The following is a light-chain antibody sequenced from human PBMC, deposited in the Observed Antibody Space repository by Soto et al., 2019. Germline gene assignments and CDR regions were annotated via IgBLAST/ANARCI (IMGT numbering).Light chain of an antibody. CDR2: HAS. Sequence: DIQMTQSPSTLSASVGDRVIITCRASQSISSWLAWYQQKPGKAPNLLIYHASTLESGVPSRFSGSGSGTEFTLAISSLQPDDFATDYCQQYNISSCTFGQGTKLEIK. J-gene: IGKJ2*02. CDR1: QSISSW. V-gene: IGKV1-5*01. CDR3: QQYNISSCT.